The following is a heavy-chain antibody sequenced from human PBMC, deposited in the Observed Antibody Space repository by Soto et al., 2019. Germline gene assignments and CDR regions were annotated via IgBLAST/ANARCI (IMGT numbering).Heavy chain of an antibody. CDR3: ARAIRGHLITL. D-gene: IGHD1-20*01. Sequence: MGQSGREVKKPGASLKVSCKAPGYTFTGYYIYWVRQPPGQGLKSMGWMNLNTGGANYAQKFQDRSTMTRYTYISTGYMELSGLRSDDTANYFCARAIRGHLITLWGQGTLVTVSS. J-gene: IGHJ4*02. CDR1: GYTFTGYY. CDR2: MNLNTGGA. V-gene: IGHV1-2*02.